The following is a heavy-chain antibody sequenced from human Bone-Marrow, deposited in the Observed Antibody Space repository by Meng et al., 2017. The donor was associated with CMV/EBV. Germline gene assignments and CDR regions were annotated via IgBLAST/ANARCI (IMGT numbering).Heavy chain of an antibody. D-gene: IGHD3-16*01. CDR3: AKDGGGGNSHDGFDV. CDR1: GFTFSSYE. CDR2: ISSSGSTI. Sequence: GGSLRLSCAASGFTFSSYEMNWVRQAPGKGLEWVSYISSSGSTIYYADSVKGRFTISRDNSKNTLYVQMNSLRGEDTAVYYCAKDGGGGNSHDGFDVWGQGTTVTVSS. V-gene: IGHV3-48*03. J-gene: IGHJ3*01.